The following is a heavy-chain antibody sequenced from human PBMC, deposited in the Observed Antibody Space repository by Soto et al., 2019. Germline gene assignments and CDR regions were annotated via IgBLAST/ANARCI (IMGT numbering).Heavy chain of an antibody. CDR3: AKASRGPLSSRSSDANHFDS. J-gene: IGHJ4*02. CDR1: GFCFSSYA. D-gene: IGHD6-13*01. V-gene: IGHV3-23*01. Sequence: GGSLRLSCAASGFCFSSYAMNWFRQAPGKGLEWVSIISGGGDRTYYADSVKGRFTISRDNSKNTLYLQMNSLRAEDTAVYHCAKASRGPLSSRSSDANHFDSWGQGTLVTVS. CDR2: ISGGGDRT.